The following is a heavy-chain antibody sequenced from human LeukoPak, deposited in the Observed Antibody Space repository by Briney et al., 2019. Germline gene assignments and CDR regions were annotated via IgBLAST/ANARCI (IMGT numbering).Heavy chain of an antibody. V-gene: IGHV1-18*04. CDR1: GYTFTAYH. Sequence: AAVKASCKAFGYTFTAYHIHWVRQAPGQGLEWMGWISVYKGNTNYAQKLQGRVTMTTDTSTSTVYMELRSLRSDDTAVYYCGRSMDSSTSRLIEYWGQGTLVTVSS. CDR3: GRSMDSSTSRLIEY. CDR2: ISVYKGNT. D-gene: IGHD6-6*01. J-gene: IGHJ4*02.